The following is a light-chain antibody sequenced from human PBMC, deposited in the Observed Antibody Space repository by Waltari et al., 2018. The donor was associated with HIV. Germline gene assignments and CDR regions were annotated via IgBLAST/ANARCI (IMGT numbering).Light chain of an antibody. CDR2: EGS. CDR3: CSYAGSSTYV. CDR1: SSDVGSYNL. J-gene: IGLJ1*01. V-gene: IGLV2-23*01. Sequence: QSALTQPASVSGSPGQPITISSTGTSSDVGSYNLVSWYQQHPGKAPKLMIYEGSKRPSGVSNRFSGSKSGNTASLTISGLQAEDEADYYCCSYAGSSTYVFGTGTKVTVL.